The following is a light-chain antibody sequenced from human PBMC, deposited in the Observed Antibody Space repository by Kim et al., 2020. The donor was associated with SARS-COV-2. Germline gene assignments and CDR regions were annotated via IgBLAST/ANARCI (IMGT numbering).Light chain of an antibody. V-gene: IGLV3-21*04. CDR2: YDS. J-gene: IGLJ3*02. CDR3: QVWDSSSDQRV. CDR1: NIGSKS. Sequence: SYELTQPPSVSVAPGKTASITCGGNNIGSKSVHWYQQKPGQAPVLVIYYDSDRPSGIPERFSGSNSGNTATLTISRVEAGDEADYYCQVWDSSSDQRVFGGGTQLTVL.